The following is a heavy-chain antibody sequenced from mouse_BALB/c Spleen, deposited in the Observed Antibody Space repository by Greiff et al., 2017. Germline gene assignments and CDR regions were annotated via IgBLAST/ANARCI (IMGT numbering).Heavy chain of an antibody. CDR3: AIWYYAMDY. CDR1: GYTFTSYW. J-gene: IGHJ4*01. Sequence: QVQLQQPGAELVKPGASVKLSCKASGYTFTSYWMHWVKQRPGQGLEWIGEINPSNGRTNYNEKFKSKATLTVDKSSSTAYMQLSSLTSEDSAVYYCAIWYYAMDYGGQGTSVTVSS. D-gene: IGHD1-1*02. CDR2: INPSNGRT. V-gene: IGHV1S81*02.